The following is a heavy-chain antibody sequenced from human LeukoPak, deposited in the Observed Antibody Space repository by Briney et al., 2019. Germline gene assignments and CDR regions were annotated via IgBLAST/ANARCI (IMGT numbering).Heavy chain of an antibody. CDR2: IIPIFGTA. V-gene: IGHV1-69*01. Sequence: SVKVSCKASGGTFSSYAISWVRQAPGQGLEWMGGIIPIFGTANYAQKFQGRVTITADESTSTAYMELSSLRSEDTAVYYCARDSGYYYDSSGPMFDYWGQGTLVTVSS. CDR1: GGTFSSYA. J-gene: IGHJ4*02. CDR3: ARDSGYYYDSSGPMFDY. D-gene: IGHD3-22*01.